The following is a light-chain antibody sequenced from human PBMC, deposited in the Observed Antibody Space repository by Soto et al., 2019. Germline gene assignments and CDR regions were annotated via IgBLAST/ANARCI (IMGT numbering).Light chain of an antibody. CDR2: DAS. J-gene: IGKJ4*01. CDR3: QQSSNSLT. V-gene: IGKV3-11*01. Sequence: EIVLTQSPATLSLSPGERATLSCRASQSVSSYLAWYQQKPGQAPRLLIYDASNRATCIPARFSGSGSGTDFTLTISSLEPEDFAVYYCQQSSNSLTFGGGTKVEIK. CDR1: QSVSSY.